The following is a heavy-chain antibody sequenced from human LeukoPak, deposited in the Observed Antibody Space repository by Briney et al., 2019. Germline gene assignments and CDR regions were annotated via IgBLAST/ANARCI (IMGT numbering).Heavy chain of an antibody. V-gene: IGHV4-4*07. CDR2: IYTSGST. D-gene: IGHD3-22*01. CDR1: GGSISRYY. CDR3: ARAGYYDSSGYYSFAY. J-gene: IGHJ4*02. Sequence: SDTLSLPCTVSGGSISRYYWSCTRQPAAKGRECIGRIYTSGSTNYNPSLKSRVTMSVDTSKNQFSMKLSSVTAADTAVYYCARAGYYDSSGYYSFAYWGQGTLVTVYS.